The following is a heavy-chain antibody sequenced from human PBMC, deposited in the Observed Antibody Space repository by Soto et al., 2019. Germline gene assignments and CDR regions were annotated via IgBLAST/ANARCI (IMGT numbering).Heavy chain of an antibody. CDR1: GGSISVYY. J-gene: IGHJ4*02. CDR2: IYDSASP. D-gene: IGHD1-26*01. V-gene: IGHV4-59*01. CDR3: ARGVGSSPPRY. Sequence: QVQLQESGPGQVKPSETLSLTCTISGGSISVYYWSWIRQPPGQALEWIGYIYDSASPYYNTSLRSRVNISADTSKNHLSLKLTSATAADTAVYYWARGVGSSPPRYWGRGTLVTVSS.